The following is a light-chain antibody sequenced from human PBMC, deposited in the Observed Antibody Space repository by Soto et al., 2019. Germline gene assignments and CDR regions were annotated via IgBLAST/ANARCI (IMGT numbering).Light chain of an antibody. CDR1: SSDVGGYNY. Sequence: QSALTQPPSASGSPGQSVTISCTGTSSDVGGYNYVSWYQQHPGKAPKLMISEVSKRPSGVPDRFSGSKSGNTASLPVSGLQSEDEADYYCSSFAGNSNLVFGGGTKLTVL. V-gene: IGLV2-8*01. CDR3: SSFAGNSNLV. J-gene: IGLJ2*01. CDR2: EVS.